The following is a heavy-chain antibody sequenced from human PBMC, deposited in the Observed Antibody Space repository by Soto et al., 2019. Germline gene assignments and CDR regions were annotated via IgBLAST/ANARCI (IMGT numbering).Heavy chain of an antibody. CDR3: ERESSGYPYYYGMDV. Sequence: SETLSLTCTVSGGSISSYYWSWIRQPAGKGLEWIGRIYTSGSTNYNPSLKSRVTMSVDTSKNQFSLKLSSVTAADTAVYYCERESSGYPYYYGMDVWGQGTTVPVYS. CDR1: GGSISSYY. V-gene: IGHV4-4*07. D-gene: IGHD3-22*01. J-gene: IGHJ6*02. CDR2: IYTSGST.